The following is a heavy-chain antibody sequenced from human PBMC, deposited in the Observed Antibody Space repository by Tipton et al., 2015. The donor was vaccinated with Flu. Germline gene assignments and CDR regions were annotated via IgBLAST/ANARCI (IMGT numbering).Heavy chain of an antibody. J-gene: IGHJ5*02. CDR1: GDSISSDYY. D-gene: IGHD4-11*01. CDR2: VSRSGST. Sequence: TLSLTCAVSGDSISSDYYWGWIRQFPGKGLEWIGTVSRSGSTVYNPSLTSRVTISIDRSKNQFSLNLKPVTAADMAAYYCARRDYSNYVSDPKSWFDPWGQGTLVAVSS. V-gene: IGHV4-38-2*01. CDR3: ARRDYSNYVSDPKSWFDP.